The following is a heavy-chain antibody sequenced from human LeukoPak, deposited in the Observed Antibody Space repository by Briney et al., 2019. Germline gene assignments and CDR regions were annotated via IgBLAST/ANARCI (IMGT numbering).Heavy chain of an antibody. CDR1: GYTFTSYD. D-gene: IGHD1-1*01. CDR2: MNPNSGNT. CDR3: ARGNAYLDAFDI. Sequence: ASVKVSCKASGYTFTSYDINWVRQATGQGLEWMGWMNPNSGNTGYAQKFQGRVTMTRNTSISTAYMELSSLRSEDTAVYYCARGNAYLDAFDIWGQGTMVTVSS. J-gene: IGHJ3*02. V-gene: IGHV1-8*01.